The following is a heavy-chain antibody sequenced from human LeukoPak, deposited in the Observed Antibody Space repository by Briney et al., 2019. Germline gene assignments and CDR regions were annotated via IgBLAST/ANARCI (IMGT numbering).Heavy chain of an antibody. Sequence: QTGGSLRLSCAASGFSVSSNHMSWVRQAPGKGLEWVSVIYSGGSTYYAGSVKGRFTISRDNSKNTLYLQMNSLRAEDTAVYYCARVGGNRPWYFDLWGRGTLVTVSS. D-gene: IGHD4-23*01. CDR1: GFSVSSNH. CDR3: ARVGGNRPWYFDL. J-gene: IGHJ2*01. CDR2: IYSGGST. V-gene: IGHV3-53*01.